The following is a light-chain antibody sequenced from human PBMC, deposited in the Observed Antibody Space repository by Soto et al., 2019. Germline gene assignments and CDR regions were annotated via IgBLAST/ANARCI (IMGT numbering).Light chain of an antibody. CDR2: EVS. V-gene: IGLV2-14*01. J-gene: IGLJ1*01. Sequence: QSALTQPASVSGSPGQSITISCTGTSSDVGNYKYVSWYQQHPGKAPKLTIYEVSNRPSGVSNRFSGSKSGNTASLTISGLQAEDETDYYCSSYAGSSNVFGTGTKVTVL. CDR1: SSDVGNYKY. CDR3: SSYAGSSNV.